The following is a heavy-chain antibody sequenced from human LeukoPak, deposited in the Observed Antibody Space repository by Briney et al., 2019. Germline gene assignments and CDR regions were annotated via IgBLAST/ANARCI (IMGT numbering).Heavy chain of an antibody. D-gene: IGHD6-19*01. CDR1: GFTFSSYW. CDR2: IKEDGSEK. J-gene: IGHJ4*02. Sequence: GGSLRLSCAASGFTFSSYWMSWVRQAPGKGLEWVANIKEDGSEKYYVDSVKGRFTIPRDNAKNSLYLQMNSLRAEDTAVYYCASPRGSGWYLFDYWGQGTLVTVSS. CDR3: ASPRGSGWYLFDY. V-gene: IGHV3-7*01.